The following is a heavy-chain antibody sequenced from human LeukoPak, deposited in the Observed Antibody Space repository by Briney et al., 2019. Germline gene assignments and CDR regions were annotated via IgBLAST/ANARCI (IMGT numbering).Heavy chain of an antibody. CDR2: IRYDGSNK. V-gene: IGHV3-30*02. CDR1: GFTFNNYG. Sequence: QPGGSLRLSCAASGFTFNNYGMNWVRQAPGKGLEWVAFIRYDGSNKYYADTVKGRFTISRDNSKNTLHLQMNSLRAEDTAVYYCARVWDAAFDYWGQGTLVTVSS. J-gene: IGHJ4*02. D-gene: IGHD3-16*01. CDR3: ARVWDAAFDY.